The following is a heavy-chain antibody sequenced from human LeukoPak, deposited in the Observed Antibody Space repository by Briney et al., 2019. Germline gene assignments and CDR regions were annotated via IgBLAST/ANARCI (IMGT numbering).Heavy chain of an antibody. D-gene: IGHD5-12*01. CDR3: ARDVRAATISLYYYYMDV. V-gene: IGHV4-4*07. Sequence: PSETLSLTCTVSGGSISSYYWSWIRQPAGKGLEWIGRIYTSGSTNYNPSLKSRVTMSVDTSKNQFSLKLSSVTAADTAVYYCARDVRAATISLYYYYMDVWGKGTTVTVSS. J-gene: IGHJ6*03. CDR2: IYTSGST. CDR1: GGSISSYY.